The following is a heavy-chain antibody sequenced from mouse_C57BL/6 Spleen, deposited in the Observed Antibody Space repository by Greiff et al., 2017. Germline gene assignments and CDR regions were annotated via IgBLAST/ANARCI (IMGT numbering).Heavy chain of an antibody. CDR1: GYSITSGYD. CDR2: ISYSGST. V-gene: IGHV3-1*01. D-gene: IGHD2-4*01. J-gene: IGHJ3*01. Sequence: VQLKQSGPGMVKPSQSLSLTCTVTGYSITSGYDWHWIRHFPGNKLEWMGYISYSGSTNYNPSLKSRISITHDTSKNHFFLKLNSVTTEDTATYYCARDRGDYDGFAYWGQGTLVTVSA. CDR3: ARDRGDYDGFAY.